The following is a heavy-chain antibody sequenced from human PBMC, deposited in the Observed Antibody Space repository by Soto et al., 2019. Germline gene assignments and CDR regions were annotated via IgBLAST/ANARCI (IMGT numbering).Heavy chain of an antibody. CDR2: IIPILGIA. CDR3: ARSVHDDFWSGRQGRYYYYMVV. V-gene: IGHV1-69*02. J-gene: IGHJ6*03. D-gene: IGHD3-3*01. Sequence: ASVKVSCKASGGTFSSYTISWVRQAPGQGLEWMGRIIPILGIANYAQKFQGRVTITADKSTSTAYMELSSLRSEDTAVYYCARSVHDDFWSGRQGRYYYYMVVSGKATTVTVSS. CDR1: GGTFSSYT.